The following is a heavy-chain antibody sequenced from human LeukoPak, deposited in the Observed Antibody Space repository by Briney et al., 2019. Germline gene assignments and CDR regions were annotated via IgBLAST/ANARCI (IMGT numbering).Heavy chain of an antibody. CDR2: IYSSGST. J-gene: IGHJ3*02. D-gene: IGHD3-3*01. Sequence: PSETLSLTCTVSGGSISSDDYYWNWIRQPPGKGLEWIGYIYSSGSTYYSPSLKSRVNISLDTSKNQFSLKLSSVTAADTAVYYCAGLPNSDFWSGYYSGSFDIWGQGTVVTVSS. CDR3: AGLPNSDFWSGYYSGSFDI. V-gene: IGHV4-30-4*08. CDR1: GGSISSDDYY.